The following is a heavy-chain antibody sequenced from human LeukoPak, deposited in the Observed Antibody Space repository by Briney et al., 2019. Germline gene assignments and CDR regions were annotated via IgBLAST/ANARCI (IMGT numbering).Heavy chain of an antibody. D-gene: IGHD6-19*01. CDR2: IYSGGST. CDR1: GFTVSSNY. CDR3: AKKEAGSGWHRFDP. J-gene: IGHJ5*02. Sequence: GGSLRLSCAASGFTVSSNYMSWDRQAPGKGLEWVSVIYSGGSTYYADSVKGRFTISRDNSKNTLYLQMNSLRASDTAMYYCAKKEAGSGWHRFDPWGQGTLVTVSS. V-gene: IGHV3-53*01.